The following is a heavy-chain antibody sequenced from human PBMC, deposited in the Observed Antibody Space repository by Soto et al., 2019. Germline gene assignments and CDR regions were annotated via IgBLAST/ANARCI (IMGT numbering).Heavy chain of an antibody. CDR1: EGSISSSSYY. CDR3: ARGIITGSHYSGGWYYFDS. D-gene: IGHD3-16*01. CDR2: SFYSVSP. V-gene: IGHV4-39*01. J-gene: IGHJ4*02. Sequence: PSETLSLTCAVAEGSISSSSYYWGWIRQPPGKGLEWIASSFYSVSPYYNPSLKSRVTISVDTSKNQFSLKLTSVTAADTDVYYCARGIITGSHYSGGWYYFDSWGQGNQVTVSS.